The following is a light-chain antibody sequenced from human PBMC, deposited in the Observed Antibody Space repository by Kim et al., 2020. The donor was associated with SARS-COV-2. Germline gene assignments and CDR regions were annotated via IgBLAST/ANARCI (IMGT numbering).Light chain of an antibody. J-gene: IGLJ2*01. CDR3: AAWDDSLSVL. CDR1: SSNIGSNY. CDR2: RNN. Sequence: PGRRFTISCSGSSSNIGSNYVYWYQQLPGTAPKLLIYRNNQRPSGVPDRFSGSKSGTSASLAISGLRSEDEADYYCAAWDDSLSVLFGGGTKLTVL. V-gene: IGLV1-47*01.